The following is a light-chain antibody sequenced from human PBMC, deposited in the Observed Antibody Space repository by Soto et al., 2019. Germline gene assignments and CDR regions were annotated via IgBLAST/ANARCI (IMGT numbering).Light chain of an antibody. CDR1: SSNIGNNF. CDR2: DNN. J-gene: IGLJ3*02. CDR3: ATWDSSLGALV. Sequence: QSVLTQPPSVSAAPGQKVTISCSGSSSNIGNNFVSWYQQLPGTAPKLLIYDNNNRPSGIPDRFSGSKSGTSATLGITGLQTGDEALYFCATWDSSLGALVFGGGTQLTVL. V-gene: IGLV1-51*01.